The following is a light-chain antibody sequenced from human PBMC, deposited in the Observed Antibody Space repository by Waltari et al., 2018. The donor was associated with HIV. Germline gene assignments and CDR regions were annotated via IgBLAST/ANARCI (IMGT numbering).Light chain of an antibody. J-gene: IGLJ2*01. CDR2: EGN. V-gene: IGLV2-23*01. CDR1: SSDVGTYSL. CDR3: SAYTSFSTVL. Sequence: QSALTQPASVSGSPGQSITISCTGTSSDVGTYSLVSWYQHPPGKAPKLMIYEGNKRPPGVSNCCSGSKSGNTASLTISGLQAEDEADYYCSAYTSFSTVLFGGGTKLTVL.